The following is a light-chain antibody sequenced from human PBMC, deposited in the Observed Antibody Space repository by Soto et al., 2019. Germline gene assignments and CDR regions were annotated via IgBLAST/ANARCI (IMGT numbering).Light chain of an antibody. Sequence: DIVLTQSPGTLSLSPGERATLSCRASQSLSSNYLAWYQQKPGQAPRLLIYGASSRATGIPDRFSGSGSGTDFTLTISRLEPEDFAVYYCQQYGSSPPYTFGQGTKLEIK. CDR3: QQYGSSPPYT. CDR1: QSLSSNY. V-gene: IGKV3-20*01. J-gene: IGKJ2*01. CDR2: GAS.